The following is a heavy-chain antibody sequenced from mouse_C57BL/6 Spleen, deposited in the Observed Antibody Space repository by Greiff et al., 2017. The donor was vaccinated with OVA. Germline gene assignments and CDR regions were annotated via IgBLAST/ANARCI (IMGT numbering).Heavy chain of an antibody. V-gene: IGHV1-59*01. CDR3: ARDYSNCFAY. J-gene: IGHJ3*01. CDR1: GYTFTSYW. D-gene: IGHD2-5*01. CDR2: IDPSDSYT. Sequence: QVQLQQPGAELVRPGTSVKLSCKASGYTFTSYWMPWVKQRPGQGLEWIGVIDPSDSYTNYNQKFKGKATLTVDTSSSTAYMQLSSLTSEDSAVYYCARDYSNCFAYWGQGTLVTVSA.